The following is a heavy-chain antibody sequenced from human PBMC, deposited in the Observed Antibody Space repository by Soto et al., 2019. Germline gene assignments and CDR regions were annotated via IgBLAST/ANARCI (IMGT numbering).Heavy chain of an antibody. D-gene: IGHD6-13*01. J-gene: IGHJ4*02. CDR1: GYTFTSYY. V-gene: IGHV1-46*01. CDR2: INPSGGST. CDR3: ARAMSRIAAAVSRVHRDLGRDYFDY. Sequence: ASVKVSWKASGYTFTSYYMHWVRQAPGQGLEWMGIINPSGGSTSYAQKFQGRVTMTRDTSTSTVYMELSSLRSEDTAVYYCARAMSRIAAAVSRVHRDLGRDYFDYWGQGTLVTVSS.